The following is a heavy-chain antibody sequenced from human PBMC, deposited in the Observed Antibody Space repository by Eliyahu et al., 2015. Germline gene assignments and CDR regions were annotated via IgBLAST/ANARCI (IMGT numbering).Heavy chain of an antibody. CDR2: ISGNGDYT. V-gene: IGHV3-43*02. J-gene: IGHJ4*02. Sequence: EVQLLESGGGMVQPGGSLRLSCAVSGFTFGDYAMHWVRQAPGKGLQWVSLISGNGDYTYYADSVKGRFTISRDNSKNSLYLQINSLRTEDTAFYYCTNWDYWGQGTLVTVSS. CDR3: TNWDY. CDR1: GFTFGDYA.